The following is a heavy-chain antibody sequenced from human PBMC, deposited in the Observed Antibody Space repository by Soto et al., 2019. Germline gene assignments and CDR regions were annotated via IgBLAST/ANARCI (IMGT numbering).Heavy chain of an antibody. CDR1: GGTFSSYA. D-gene: IGHD3-3*01. Sequence: SVKVSCKASGGTFSSYAISWVRQAPGQGLEWMGGIIPIFGSANYAQKFQGRVTITADESTSTAYMELSSLRSEDTAVYYCARGDYDFWSGYFYYYGMDVWGQGTTVTVSS. J-gene: IGHJ6*02. CDR3: ARGDYDFWSGYFYYYGMDV. V-gene: IGHV1-69*13. CDR2: IIPIFGSA.